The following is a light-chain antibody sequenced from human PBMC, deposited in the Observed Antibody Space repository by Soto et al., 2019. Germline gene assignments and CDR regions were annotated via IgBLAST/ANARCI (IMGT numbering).Light chain of an antibody. CDR3: QQRYTWPPIT. CDR1: QSVSSY. V-gene: IGKV3-11*01. CDR2: HAS. J-gene: IGKJ5*01. Sequence: EIVLTQSPATLSLSPGERATLSCRASQSVSSYLAWYQQKPGQAPRLLIYHASNRATGIPARFSGSGSETDFTLTISRLEPEDFAVYYCQQRYTWPPITFGQGTRLEIK.